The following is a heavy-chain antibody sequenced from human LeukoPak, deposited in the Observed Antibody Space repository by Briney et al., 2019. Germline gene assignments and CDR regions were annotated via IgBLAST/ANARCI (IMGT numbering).Heavy chain of an antibody. J-gene: IGHJ4*02. CDR3: ARTLDTAMVHFDY. CDR1: GGSISSSSYY. D-gene: IGHD5-18*01. Sequence: SETLSLTCTVSGGSISSSSYYWGWIRQPPGKGLEWIGSIYYSGSTYYNPSLKSRVTISVDTSKNQFSLKLSSVTAADTAVYYCARTLDTAMVHFDYWGQGTLVTVSS. V-gene: IGHV4-39*07. CDR2: IYYSGST.